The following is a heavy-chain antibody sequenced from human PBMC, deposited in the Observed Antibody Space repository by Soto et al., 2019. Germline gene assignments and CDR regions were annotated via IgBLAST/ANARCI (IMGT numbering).Heavy chain of an antibody. V-gene: IGHV4-31*03. CDR2: INHSGST. CDR3: ATAYIRWLFDY. Sequence: SETLSLTCTVSGGSISSGGYYWSWIRQHPGKGLEWIGYINHSGSTNYNPSLKSRVTISVDTSKNQFSLKLSSVTAADTAVYYCATAYIRWLFDYWGQGTLVTVSS. CDR1: GGSISSGGYY. D-gene: IGHD4-17*01. J-gene: IGHJ4*02.